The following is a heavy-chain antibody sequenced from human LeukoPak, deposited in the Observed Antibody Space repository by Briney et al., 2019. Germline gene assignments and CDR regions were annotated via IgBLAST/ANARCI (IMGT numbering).Heavy chain of an antibody. CDR2: INSDGSST. J-gene: IGHJ5*02. V-gene: IGHV3-74*01. CDR1: GFTFSSYW. D-gene: IGHD6-19*01. Sequence: GGSLRLSCAASGFTFSSYWMHWVRQAPGKGLVWVSRINSDGSSTSYADSVKGRFTISRDNAKNTLYLQLNSLRAEDTAVYYCARDCRPSSGWLLTPNWFDPWGQGTLVTVSS. CDR3: ARDCRPSSGWLLTPNWFDP.